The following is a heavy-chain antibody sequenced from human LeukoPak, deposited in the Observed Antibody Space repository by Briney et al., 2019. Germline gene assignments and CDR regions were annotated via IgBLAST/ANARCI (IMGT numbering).Heavy chain of an antibody. J-gene: IGHJ4*02. CDR3: ATVMGSSPSTAYFAY. CDR1: GFIFTNNA. Sequence: GGSLRLSCGGSGFIFTNNAINWVRQTPGKGLEWLSAISNDGRHIYYTDSVKGWFTTSRDNSRNTVYLQMNGLRVEDTAVYYCATVMGSSPSTAYFAYWGRGTLVTVSS. D-gene: IGHD6-6*01. V-gene: IGHV3-23*01. CDR2: ISNDGRHI.